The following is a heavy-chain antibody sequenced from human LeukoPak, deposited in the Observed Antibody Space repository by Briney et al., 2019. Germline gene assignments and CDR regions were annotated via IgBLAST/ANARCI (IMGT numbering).Heavy chain of an antibody. CDR1: GYTFTDYY. J-gene: IGHJ3*02. CDR2: VDPEDGET. D-gene: IGHD6-6*01. V-gene: IGHV1-69-2*01. CDR3: ASGSSSSAFDI. Sequence: ASVKVSCKVSGYTFTDYYMHWVQQAPRKGLEWMGLVDPEDGETIYAEKFQGRVTITADTSTDTAYMELSSLRSEDTAVYYCASGSSSSAFDIWGQGTMVTVSS.